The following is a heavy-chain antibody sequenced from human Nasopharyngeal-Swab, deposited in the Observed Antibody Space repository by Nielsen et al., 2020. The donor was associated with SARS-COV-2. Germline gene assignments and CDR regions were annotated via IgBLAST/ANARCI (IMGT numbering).Heavy chain of an antibody. CDR3: ASSSSGYSSSWYYYYYMDV. Sequence: ASVKVSCKASGYAFTSYGISWVRQAPGQGLEWMRWISAYNGNTNYAQKLQGRVTMTTDTSTSTAYMELRSLRSDDTAVYYCASSSSGYSSSWYYYYYMDVWGKGTTVTVSS. J-gene: IGHJ6*03. V-gene: IGHV1-18*04. D-gene: IGHD6-13*01. CDR1: GYAFTSYG. CDR2: ISAYNGNT.